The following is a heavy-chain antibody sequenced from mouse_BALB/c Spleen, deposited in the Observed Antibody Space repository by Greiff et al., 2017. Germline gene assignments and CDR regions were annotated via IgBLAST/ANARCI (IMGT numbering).Heavy chain of an antibody. V-gene: IGHV1-7*01. Sequence: VQLQQSGAELAKPGASVKMSCKASGYTFTSYWMHWVKQRPGQGLEWIGYINPSTGYTEYNQKFKDKATLTADKSSSTAYMQLSSLTSEDSAVYYCAKQIGNSYYAMDYWGQGTSVTVSS. J-gene: IGHJ4*01. CDR3: AKQIGNSYYAMDY. CDR1: GYTFTSYW. D-gene: IGHD2-1*01. CDR2: INPSTGYT.